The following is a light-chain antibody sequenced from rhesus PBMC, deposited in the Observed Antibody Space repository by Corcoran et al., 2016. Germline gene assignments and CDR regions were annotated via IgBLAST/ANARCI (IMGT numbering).Light chain of an antibody. CDR2: QTS. J-gene: IGKJ1*01. CDR1: ESVSFFGINL. CDR3: LQSKSSPT. V-gene: IGKV7-13*01. Sequence: DIVLTQSPASLAVSPGQRATFTCRASESVSFFGINLIHWYQQKPGQPPKLLIYQTSNKDTGVPARFRVSGSGTDFPLISNPVEAAEAADYDCLQSKSSPTFGQGTKVAIE.